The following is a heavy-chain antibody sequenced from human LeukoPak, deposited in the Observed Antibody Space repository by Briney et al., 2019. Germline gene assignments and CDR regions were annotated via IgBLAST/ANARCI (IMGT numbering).Heavy chain of an antibody. J-gene: IGHJ6*03. Sequence: SETLSLTCTVSGGSISSYYWSWIRQPPGKGLEWIGYIYYSGSTNYNPSLKSRVTISVDTSKNQFSLKLSSVTAADTAVYYCARVARTTVTTTYYYYYYMDVWGKGTTVTVSS. CDR3: ARVARTTVTTTYYYYYYMDV. V-gene: IGHV4-59*12. CDR2: IYYSGST. CDR1: GGSISSYY. D-gene: IGHD4-17*01.